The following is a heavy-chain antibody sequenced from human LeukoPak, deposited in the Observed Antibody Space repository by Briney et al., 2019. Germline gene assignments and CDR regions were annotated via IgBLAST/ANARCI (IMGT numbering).Heavy chain of an antibody. CDR1: GGSISSYY. V-gene: IGHV4-59*01. D-gene: IGHD6-13*01. J-gene: IGHJ6*02. CDR2: IYYSGST. CDR3: ARVLTGGSSWYHYYYGMDV. Sequence: PSETLSLTCTVSGGSISSYYWSWIRQPPRKGLEWIGYIYYSGSTNYNPSLKSRVTISVDTSKNQFSLKLSSVTAADTAVYYCARVLTGGSSWYHYYYGMDVWGQGTTVTVSS.